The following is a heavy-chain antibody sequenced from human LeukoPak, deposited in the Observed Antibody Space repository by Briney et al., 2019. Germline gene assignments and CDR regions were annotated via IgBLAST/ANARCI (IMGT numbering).Heavy chain of an antibody. CDR1: GFTFDDYG. J-gene: IGHJ4*02. Sequence: GGSLRLSCAASGFTFDDYGMSWVRQVPRKGLEWVSGINWNGGSTAYADSVKGRFTISRDNAKNSLYLQMNSLRGEDTALYYCARGGLTTVVTPSYWGQGTLVTVSS. CDR2: INWNGGST. CDR3: ARGGLTTVVTPSY. V-gene: IGHV3-20*04. D-gene: IGHD4-23*01.